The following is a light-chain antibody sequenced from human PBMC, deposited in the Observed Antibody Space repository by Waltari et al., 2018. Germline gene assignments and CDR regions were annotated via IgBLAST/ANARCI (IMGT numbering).Light chain of an antibody. CDR2: DAS. V-gene: IGKV1-5*01. CDR3: QQYSGYPFT. J-gene: IGKJ3*01. CDR1: QNISRW. Sequence: DIHMTQSPSTLSASVGDRVTITCRASQNISRWCAWYQQRPGKAPKRPISDASFLKSGVPSRFSGSGSVTAFTLTISSLQPDDFAIYYCQQYSGYPFTFGPGTKVEIK.